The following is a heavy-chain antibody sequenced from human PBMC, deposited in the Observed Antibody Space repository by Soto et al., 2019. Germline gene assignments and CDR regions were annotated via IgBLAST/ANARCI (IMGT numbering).Heavy chain of an antibody. CDR3: ARGRRVVAARYDY. CDR2: INHSGST. V-gene: IGHV4-34*01. Sequence: QVQLQQWGAGLLKPSETLSLTCAVYGGSFSGYYWSWIRQPPGKGLEWIGEINHSGSTNYNPSLKSRVTISVDTSKNQFSLKLSSVTAADTAVYYWARGRRVVAARYDYWGQGTLVTVSS. J-gene: IGHJ4*02. D-gene: IGHD2-15*01. CDR1: GGSFSGYY.